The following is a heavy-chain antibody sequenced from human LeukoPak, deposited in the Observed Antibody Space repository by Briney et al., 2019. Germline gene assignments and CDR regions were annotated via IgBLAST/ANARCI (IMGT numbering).Heavy chain of an antibody. CDR3: ARRLVVGNSGYYFDY. J-gene: IGHJ4*02. V-gene: IGHV4-39*01. D-gene: IGHD1-26*01. CDR2: IYYSGNT. CDR1: GGSINSSSYY. Sequence: SETLSLTCTVSGGSINSSSYYWGWIRQPPGKGLEWIGSIYYSGNTYYNPPLKSRVIISVDTSKNQFSLKLTSVTAADMAVYYCARRLVVGNSGYYFDYWGQGTLVTVSS.